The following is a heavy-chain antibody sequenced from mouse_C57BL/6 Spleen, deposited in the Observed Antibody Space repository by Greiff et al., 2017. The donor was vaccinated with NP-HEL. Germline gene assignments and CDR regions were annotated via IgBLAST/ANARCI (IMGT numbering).Heavy chain of an antibody. CDR2: ISSGSSTI. CDR3: AREDMVTTGFAY. CDR1: GFTFSDYG. V-gene: IGHV5-17*01. Sequence: EVKVVESGGGLVKPGGSLKLSCAASGFTFSDYGMHWVRQAPEKGLEWVAYISSGSSTIYYADTVKGRFTISRDNAKNTLFLQMTSLRSEDTAMYYCAREDMVTTGFAYWGQGTLVTVSA. D-gene: IGHD2-2*01. J-gene: IGHJ3*01.